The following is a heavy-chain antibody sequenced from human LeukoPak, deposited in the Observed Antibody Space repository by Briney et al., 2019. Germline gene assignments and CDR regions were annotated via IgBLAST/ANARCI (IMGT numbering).Heavy chain of an antibody. CDR3: ARQRRSKSNYYYYMDV. D-gene: IGHD3-10*01. V-gene: IGHV5-51*01. J-gene: IGHJ6*03. CDR2: IYPGDSDT. Sequence: GESLKISCKGSGYSFTIYWIGWVRQMPGKGLEWMGIIYPGDSDTRYSPSFQGQVTISADKSISTAYLQWSSLKASDTAMYYCARQRRSKSNYYYYMDVWGKGTTVTVSS. CDR1: GYSFTIYW.